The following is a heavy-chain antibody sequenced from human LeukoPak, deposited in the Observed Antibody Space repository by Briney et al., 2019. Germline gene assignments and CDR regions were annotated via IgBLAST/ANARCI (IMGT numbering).Heavy chain of an antibody. V-gene: IGHV4-59*01. CDR2: IYYSGST. CDR3: ARVGAAAPPGDDAFDI. Sequence: SETLSLTCTVSGGSISSYYWSWFRQPPGKGLDWIGYIYYSGSTNYNPSLKSRVTISVDTSKNQFSLKLSSVTAADTAVYYCARVGAAAPPGDDAFDIWGQGTMVTVSS. CDR1: GGSISSYY. D-gene: IGHD6-13*01. J-gene: IGHJ3*02.